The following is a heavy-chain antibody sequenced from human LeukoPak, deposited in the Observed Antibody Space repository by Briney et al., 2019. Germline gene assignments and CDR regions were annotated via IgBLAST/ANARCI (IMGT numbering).Heavy chain of an antibody. CDR2: ISSSGSTI. CDR1: GFTFSDYY. J-gene: IGHJ5*02. V-gene: IGHV3-11*01. CDR3: ARDPAAVAGTGWFDP. Sequence: GGSLRLSCAASGFTFSDYYMSWIRQAPGKGLEWVSYISSSGSTIYYADSVNGRFTISRDNAKNSLYLQMNSLRAEDTAVYYCARDPAAVAGTGWFDPWGQGTLVTVSS. D-gene: IGHD6-19*01.